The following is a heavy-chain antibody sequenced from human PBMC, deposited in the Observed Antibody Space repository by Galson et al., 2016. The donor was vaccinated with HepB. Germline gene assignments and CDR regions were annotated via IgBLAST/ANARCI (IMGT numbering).Heavy chain of an antibody. CDR2: IYNSGNT. CDR1: GGSISSYY. CDR3: ARDRGGYNPCDY. Sequence: SETLSLTCTVSGGSISSYYWSWIRQPPGKGLEWMGYIYNSGNTNYNPSLKSRVTISVDTSKNQISLKLTSVSAADTAVYYCARDRGGYNPCDYWGQGMLVTVSS. D-gene: IGHD5-24*01. J-gene: IGHJ4*02. V-gene: IGHV4-59*01.